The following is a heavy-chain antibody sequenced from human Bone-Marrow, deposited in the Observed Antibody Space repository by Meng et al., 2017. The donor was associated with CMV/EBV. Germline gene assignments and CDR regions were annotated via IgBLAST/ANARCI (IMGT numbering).Heavy chain of an antibody. Sequence: ASVKVSCKASGYTFTSYYMHWVRQAPGQGLEWMGIINPSGGSTSYAQKFQGRVTMTRDTSTSTVYMELSSLRSEDTAVYYCARAGTIEYSSSGLVVPDQNWFAPWGQGTLVTVSS. CDR2: INPSGGST. CDR1: GYTFTSYY. D-gene: IGHD6-6*01. V-gene: IGHV1-46*01. J-gene: IGHJ5*02. CDR3: ARAGTIEYSSSGLVVPDQNWFAP.